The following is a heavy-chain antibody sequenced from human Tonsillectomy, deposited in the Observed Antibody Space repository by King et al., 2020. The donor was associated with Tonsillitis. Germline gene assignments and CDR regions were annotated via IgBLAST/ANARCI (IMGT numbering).Heavy chain of an antibody. CDR2: ISPSGISI. D-gene: IGHD1-26*01. V-gene: IGHV3-48*03. CDR3: ARGKSGSYSDY. Sequence: VQLVESGGGLVQPGGSLRLSCAASVFTFSSYEMNWVLQAPGKWLESVSYISPSGISILLADSVKGRFTITRDNAKNSLYLQMNSLRVEDTAVYYCARGKSGSYSDYWGQGTLVTVSS. CDR1: VFTFSSYE. J-gene: IGHJ4*02.